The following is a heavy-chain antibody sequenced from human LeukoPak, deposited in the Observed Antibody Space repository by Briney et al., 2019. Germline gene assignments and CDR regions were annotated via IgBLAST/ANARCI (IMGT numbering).Heavy chain of an antibody. CDR1: GFTFSSYA. V-gene: IGHV3-23*01. Sequence: GGSLRLSCAASGFTFSSYAMSWVRQAPGKGPEWVSAISGSGGSTYYADSVKGRFTISRDNSKNTLYLQMNSLRAEDTAVYYCAKGYCSSTSCPHPIDYWGQGTLVTVSS. CDR3: AKGYCSSTSCPHPIDY. J-gene: IGHJ4*02. D-gene: IGHD2-2*01. CDR2: ISGSGGST.